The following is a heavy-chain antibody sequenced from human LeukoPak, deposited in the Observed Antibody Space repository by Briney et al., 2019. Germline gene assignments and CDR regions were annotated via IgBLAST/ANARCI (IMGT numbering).Heavy chain of an antibody. V-gene: IGHV1-18*01. CDR1: GYTFTSYG. J-gene: IGHJ5*02. D-gene: IGHD3-22*01. CDR2: ISAYNGNT. CDR3: ARGFFYDSSGYPSFDP. Sequence: ASVKVSCKASGYTFTSYGISWVRQAPGQGLEWMGWISAYNGNTNYAQKLQGRVTMTRNTSISTAYMELSSLRSEDTAVYYCARGFFYDSSGYPSFDPWGQGTLVTVSS.